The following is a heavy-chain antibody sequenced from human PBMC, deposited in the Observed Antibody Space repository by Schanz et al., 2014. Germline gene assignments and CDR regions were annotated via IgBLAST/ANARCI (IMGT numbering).Heavy chain of an antibody. J-gene: IGHJ5*02. V-gene: IGHV3-11*06. CDR1: GFTFTDYY. CDR3: ARDVYRSGRPFDL. CDR2: ISHNTFYT. Sequence: QVQLVESGGGLVKPGGSLRLSCAASGFTFTDYYFSWIRQAPGMGLEWVSYISHNTFYTDYADSVKGRFTISRDNAKNSVYLQMNTLRAEDTAIYFCARDVYRSGRPFDLWGQGTLVTVSS. D-gene: IGHD5-18*01.